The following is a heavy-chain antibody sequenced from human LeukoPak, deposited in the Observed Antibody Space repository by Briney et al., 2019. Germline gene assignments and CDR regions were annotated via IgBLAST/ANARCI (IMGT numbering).Heavy chain of an antibody. J-gene: IGHJ3*02. CDR1: GFTFDDYA. V-gene: IGHV3-9*01. CDR3: AKLGPGSSGFLLIGAFDI. Sequence: GRSLRLSCAASGFTFDDYAMHRVRHAPGKALEWVSGISWNSGSIGYADSVKGRFTISRDNAKNSLYLQMNSLRAEDTALYYCAKLGPGSSGFLLIGAFDIWGQGTMVTVSS. CDR2: ISWNSGSI. D-gene: IGHD3-22*01.